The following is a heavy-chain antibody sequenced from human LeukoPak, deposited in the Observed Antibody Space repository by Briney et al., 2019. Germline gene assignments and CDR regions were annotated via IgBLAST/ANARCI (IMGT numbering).Heavy chain of an antibody. CDR1: GYTFTSYD. V-gene: IGHV1-2*02. D-gene: IGHD3-10*01. Sequence: ASVKVSCKASGYTFTSYDINWVRQATGQGLEWMGWINPNSGGTNYAQKFQGRVTMTRDTSISTAYMELSRLRSDDTAVYYCARVLSRHRESYGSGSDRHYYMDVWGKGTTVTISS. CDR3: ARVLSRHRESYGSGSDRHYYMDV. CDR2: INPNSGGT. J-gene: IGHJ6*03.